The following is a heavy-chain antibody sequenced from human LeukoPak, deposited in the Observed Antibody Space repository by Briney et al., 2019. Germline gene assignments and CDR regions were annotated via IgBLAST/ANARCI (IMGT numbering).Heavy chain of an antibody. CDR2: IYYSGST. CDR3: ARETIFGVVENYYYYGMDV. D-gene: IGHD3-3*01. V-gene: IGHV4-61*08. CDR1: GGSISTGGYY. J-gene: IGHJ6*02. Sequence: PSETLSLTCTVSGGSISTGGYYWSWIRQPPGKGLEWIGYIYYSGSTNYNPSLKSRVTISVDTSKNQFSLKLSSVTAADTAVYYCARETIFGVVENYYYYGMDVWGQGTTVTVSS.